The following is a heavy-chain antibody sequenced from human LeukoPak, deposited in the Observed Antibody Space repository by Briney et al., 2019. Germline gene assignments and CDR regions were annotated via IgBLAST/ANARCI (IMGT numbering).Heavy chain of an antibody. V-gene: IGHV3-43*02. CDR3: AKDMYSSSWYSRNFDY. CDR2: ISGDGGST. D-gene: IGHD6-13*01. Sequence: QPGGSLRLSCAASGFTFDDYAMHWVRQAPGKGLEWVSLISGDGGSTYYADSVKGRFTISRDNSKNSLYLQMNSLRTEDTALYYCAKDMYSSSWYSRNFDYWGQGTLVTVSS. J-gene: IGHJ4*02. CDR1: GFTFDDYA.